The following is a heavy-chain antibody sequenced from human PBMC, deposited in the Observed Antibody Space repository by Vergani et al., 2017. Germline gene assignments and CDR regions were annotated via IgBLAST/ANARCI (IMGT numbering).Heavy chain of an antibody. Sequence: EVQLVQSGAEVKKPGESLKISCKASGYNFPIHWIGWVRQMPGKGLEWMGVIYPGDSDTKYNPSFQGQVIISVDKSVSTVYLQWSNLKASDTAMYYCARAQGFIYNYGSDYWGQGTLVTVSS. CDR2: IYPGDSDT. J-gene: IGHJ4*02. CDR3: ARAQGFIYNYGSDY. D-gene: IGHD3-16*01. V-gene: IGHV5-51*01. CDR1: GYNFPIHW.